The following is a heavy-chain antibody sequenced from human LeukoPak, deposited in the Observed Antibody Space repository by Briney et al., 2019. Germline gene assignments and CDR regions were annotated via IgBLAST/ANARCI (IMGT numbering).Heavy chain of an antibody. J-gene: IGHJ5*02. CDR2: TKYDGSST. Sequence: TGGSLRLSCAASGFTFSSYSMNWVRQAPGKGLVWVSRTKYDGSSTTYADSVKGRFTISRDNAKNTLYLQMNSLRAEDTAVYYCARSDWFDPWGQGTLVTVSS. CDR1: GFTFSSYS. V-gene: IGHV3-74*03. CDR3: ARSDWFDP.